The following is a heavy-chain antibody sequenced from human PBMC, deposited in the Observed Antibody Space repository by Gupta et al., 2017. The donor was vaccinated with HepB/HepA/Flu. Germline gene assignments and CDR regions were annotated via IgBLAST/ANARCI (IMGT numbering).Heavy chain of an antibody. CDR3: AKGATHLYQLLYFDY. Sequence: EVQLLESGGGLVQPGGSLRLSCAASGFTFCSYGMSWVRQAPGKGLEWVSAISGSGGSTYYADSVKGRFTISRDNSKNTLYLQMNSLRAEDTAVYYCAKGATHLYQLLYFDYWGQGTLVTVSS. D-gene: IGHD2-2*01. J-gene: IGHJ4*02. CDR2: ISGSGGST. CDR1: GFTFCSYG. V-gene: IGHV3-23*01.